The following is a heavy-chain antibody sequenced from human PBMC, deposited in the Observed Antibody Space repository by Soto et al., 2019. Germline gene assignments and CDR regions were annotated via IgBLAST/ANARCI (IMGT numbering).Heavy chain of an antibody. CDR1: GFTVSSNY. V-gene: IGHV3-66*01. CDR2: IYSGGST. D-gene: IGHD3-16*02. J-gene: IGHJ6*02. CDR3: ARMGVIPFYYYGMDV. Sequence: EVQLVESGGGLVQPGGSLRLSCAASGFTVSSNYMSWVRQAPGKGLEWVSVIYSGGSTYYADSVKGRFTISRDNSKNTLYLQMNSLRAEDTAVYSCARMGVIPFYYYGMDVWGQGTTVTVSS.